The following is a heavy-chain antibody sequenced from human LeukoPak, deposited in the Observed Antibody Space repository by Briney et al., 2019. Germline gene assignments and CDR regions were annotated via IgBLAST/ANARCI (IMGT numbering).Heavy chain of an antibody. Sequence: GGSLRLSCAASGFTFSNDWMTWVRQAPGKGLQWVANIKRDGSEKYYVDSVKGRFTISRDNAKNSLYLQMNSLRAEDTAVYYCALTDEGGAFDIWGQGTMVTVSS. D-gene: IGHD3-16*01. CDR1: GFTFSNDW. V-gene: IGHV3-7*01. CDR2: IKRDGSEK. J-gene: IGHJ3*02. CDR3: ALTDEGGAFDI.